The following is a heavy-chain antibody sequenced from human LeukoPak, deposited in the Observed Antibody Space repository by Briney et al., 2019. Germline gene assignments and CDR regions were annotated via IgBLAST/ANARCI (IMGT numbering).Heavy chain of an antibody. J-gene: IGHJ4*02. Sequence: SETLSLTCTVSGGSISGGGYSWSWVRQPAGKGLEWIGRIYISGSTDYNPSLKSRVTISLDTSKNQFSLRLSSVTAADTAVYYCASHPGLVGAGIHYWGQGTLVTVSS. CDR1: GGSISGGGYS. V-gene: IGHV4-61*02. CDR2: IYISGST. CDR3: ASHPGLVGAGIHY. D-gene: IGHD6-13*01.